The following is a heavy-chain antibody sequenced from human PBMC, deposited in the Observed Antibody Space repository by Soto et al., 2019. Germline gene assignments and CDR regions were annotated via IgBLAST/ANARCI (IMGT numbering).Heavy chain of an antibody. CDR1: GGSISSNSYF. D-gene: IGHD5-18*01. Sequence: LSLTCSVSGGSISSNSYFWDWIRHSPGKGLEWIGSVHFRGSTYYNPSLKSRVTISVDTSKNQFSLKLTSVTAADRAVYYCARRGPNNSYGYDHRLDPWGQGTLVTVSS. V-gene: IGHV4-39*01. CDR3: ARRGPNNSYGYDHRLDP. CDR2: VHFRGST. J-gene: IGHJ5*02.